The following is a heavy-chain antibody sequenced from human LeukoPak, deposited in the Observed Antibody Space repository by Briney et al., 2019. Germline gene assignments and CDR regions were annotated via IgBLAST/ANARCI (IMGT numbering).Heavy chain of an antibody. D-gene: IGHD3-16*01. CDR3: ARIEGDNSLDY. CDR1: GGSVSDYY. CDR2: IHSSGST. Sequence: SETLSLTCTVSGGSVSDYYWTWIRQPPGKGLEWIAYIHSSGSTNYNPSLKSRVIISIDTSRSQLSLKLTSVSAADTAVYYCARIEGDNSLDYWGQGTLVTVSS. V-gene: IGHV4-59*02. J-gene: IGHJ4*02.